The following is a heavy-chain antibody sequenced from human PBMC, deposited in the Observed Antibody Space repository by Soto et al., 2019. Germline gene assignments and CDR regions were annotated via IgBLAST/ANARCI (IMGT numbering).Heavy chain of an antibody. J-gene: IGHJ3*02. CDR3: ARGWIGDLNGAFDI. V-gene: IGHV3-74*01. CDR1: GFTFSGYW. D-gene: IGHD2-2*03. CDR2: INSYGTTT. Sequence: EVQLVESGGGLVQPGGSLRLSCAASGFTFSGYWMHWVRQAPGKGLVWGSRINSYGTTTSYADSVKGRFTISRDNGESTLYLQMNSLRAEDTAIYYCARGWIGDLNGAFDIWGQGTMVTVSS.